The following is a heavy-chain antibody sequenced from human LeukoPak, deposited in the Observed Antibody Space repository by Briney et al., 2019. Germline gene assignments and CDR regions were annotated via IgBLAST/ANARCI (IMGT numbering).Heavy chain of an antibody. V-gene: IGHV5-51*01. CDR3: ARRNYDILTGYYNDYFDY. D-gene: IGHD3-9*01. CDR2: IYPDDSDT. Sequence: GESLKISCRGSGYSFTSYCIVWVRQMPGKGLEWMGIIYPDDSDTRYSPSFQGQVTISADESITTAYLQWSSLKASDTAMYYCARRNYDILTGYYNDYFDYWGQGTLVTVSS. CDR1: GYSFTSYC. J-gene: IGHJ4*02.